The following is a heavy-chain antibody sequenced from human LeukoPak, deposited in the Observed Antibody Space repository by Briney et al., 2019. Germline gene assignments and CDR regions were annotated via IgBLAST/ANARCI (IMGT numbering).Heavy chain of an antibody. CDR3: ARDGNYYDSSGYYSY. Sequence: PGGSLRLSCAASGFTFSSYWMHWVRHAPGKGLVWVSRINSDGSSTSYADSVKGRFTISRDNAKNTLYLQMNSLRAEDTAVYYCARDGNYYDSSGYYSYWGQGTLVTVSS. CDR2: INSDGSST. CDR1: GFTFSSYW. V-gene: IGHV3-74*01. D-gene: IGHD3-22*01. J-gene: IGHJ4*02.